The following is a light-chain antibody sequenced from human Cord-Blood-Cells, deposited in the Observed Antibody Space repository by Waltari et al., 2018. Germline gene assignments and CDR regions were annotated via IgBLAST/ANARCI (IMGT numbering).Light chain of an antibody. V-gene: IGKV4-1*01. CDR2: RES. CDR1: QSVLYSSNNKNY. J-gene: IGKJ1*01. CDR3: QQYYSTPWT. Sequence: DIVMTQSPDSLAVSLGERATINCKSSQSVLYSSNNKNYLAWYQQKPGQPPKLLIYRESTRESGVPDRFSGSGSGTYFTLTISSLQAEDVAVYYCQQYYSTPWTFGQGTKVEIK.